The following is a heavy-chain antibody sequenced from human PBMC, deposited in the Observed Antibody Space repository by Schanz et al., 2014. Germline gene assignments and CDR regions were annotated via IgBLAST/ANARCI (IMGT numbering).Heavy chain of an antibody. CDR2: INTNNGDP. V-gene: IGHV7-4-1*02. CDR1: GYTFAMYD. D-gene: IGHD2-15*01. Sequence: QVQLVQSGSELKKPGASVKVSCKASGYTFAMYDMNWVRQAPGQGLEWMGWINTNNGDPTYAQGFTGRFVFSLDTSVSTAYLQISSLKAEDTAVYYCARGGVVVVTAALNWFDPWGQGTLVTVSS. CDR3: ARGGVVVVTAALNWFDP. J-gene: IGHJ5*02.